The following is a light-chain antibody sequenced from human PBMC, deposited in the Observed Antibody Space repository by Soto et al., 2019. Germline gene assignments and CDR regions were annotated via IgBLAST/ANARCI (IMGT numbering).Light chain of an antibody. CDR3: QQYGSSRRT. CDR1: QSVSSSH. Sequence: EIVLTQSPGTLSLSPGEGATLSCRASQSVSSSHLAWYQQKPGQAPRLLIYGASSRATGIPDRFSGSGSGTDFTLTISRLESEDFAVYCCQQYGSSRRTFGQGTKVEIK. V-gene: IGKV3-20*01. CDR2: GAS. J-gene: IGKJ1*01.